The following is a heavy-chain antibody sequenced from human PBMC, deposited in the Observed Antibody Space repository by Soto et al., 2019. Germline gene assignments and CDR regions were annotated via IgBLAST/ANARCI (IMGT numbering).Heavy chain of an antibody. CDR1: GGSISSYY. CDR3: ARDKASGYDAPDI. J-gene: IGHJ3*02. CDR2: IYYSGST. D-gene: IGHD5-12*01. V-gene: IGHV4-59*01. Sequence: SETLSLTCTVSGGSISSYYWSWIRQPPGKGLEWIGYIYYSGSTNYNPSLKSRVTISVDTSKNQFSLKLSSVTAADTAVYYCARDKASGYDAPDIWGQGTMVTVS.